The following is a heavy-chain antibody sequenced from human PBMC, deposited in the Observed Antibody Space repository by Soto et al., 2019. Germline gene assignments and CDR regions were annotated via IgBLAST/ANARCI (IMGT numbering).Heavy chain of an antibody. CDR1: GFTFSDYY. V-gene: IGHV3-11*05. J-gene: IGHJ6*02. CDR3: ARDLGIAAAGTGYYYYGMDV. CDR2: ISSSSSYT. D-gene: IGHD6-13*01. Sequence: GGSLRLSCAASGFTFSDYYMSWIRQGPGKGLEWVSYISSSSSYTNYADSVKGRFTISRDNAKNSLYLQMNSLRAEDTAVYYCARDLGIAAAGTGYYYYGMDVWGQGTTVTVSS.